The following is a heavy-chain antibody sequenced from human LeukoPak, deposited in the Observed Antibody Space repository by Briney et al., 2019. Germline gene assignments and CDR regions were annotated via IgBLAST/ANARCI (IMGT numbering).Heavy chain of an antibody. J-gene: IGHJ4*02. CDR3: AKDGPTYNYGVDY. Sequence: GGSLRLSCAASGFTFSSYVMTWVRQAPGKGLEWVSSISGSGGSTYYADSVKGRFTISRDNSKNTLYLQMNSLRAEDTAVYSCAKDGPTYNYGVDYWGQGTLVTVSS. CDR2: ISGSGGST. D-gene: IGHD5-18*01. V-gene: IGHV3-23*01. CDR1: GFTFSSYV.